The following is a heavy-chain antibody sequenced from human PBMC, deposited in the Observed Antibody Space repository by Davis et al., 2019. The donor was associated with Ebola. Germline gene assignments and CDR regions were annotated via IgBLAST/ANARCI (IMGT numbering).Heavy chain of an antibody. CDR1: GGSISSYY. CDR2: IYYSGST. J-gene: IGHJ3*02. D-gene: IGHD2-2*01. CDR3: ARGVEEYQLLSDVFDI. Sequence: SETLSLTCTVSGGSISSYYWSWIRQPPGKGLEWIGYIYYSGSTNYNPSLKSRVTISVDTSKNQFSLKLSSVTAADTAVYYCARGVEEYQLLSDVFDIWGQGTMVTVSS. V-gene: IGHV4-59*12.